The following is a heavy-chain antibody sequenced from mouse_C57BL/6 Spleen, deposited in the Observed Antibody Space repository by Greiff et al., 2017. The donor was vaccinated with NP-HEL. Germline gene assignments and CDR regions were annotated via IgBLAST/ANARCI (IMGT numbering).Heavy chain of an antibody. CDR2: INPSNGGT. CDR1: GYTFTSYW. Sequence: QVQLQQPGTELVKPGASGYTFTSYWMHWVKQRPGQGLEWIGNINPSNGGTNYNEKFKSKATLTVDKSSSTAYMQLSRLTSEDSAVYYCARDYSNLFDYWGQGTTLTVSS. CDR3: ARDYSNLFDY. D-gene: IGHD2-5*01. V-gene: IGHV1-53*01. J-gene: IGHJ2*01.